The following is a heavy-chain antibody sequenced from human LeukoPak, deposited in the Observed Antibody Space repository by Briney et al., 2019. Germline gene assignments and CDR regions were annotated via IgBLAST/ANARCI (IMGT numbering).Heavy chain of an antibody. D-gene: IGHD6-6*01. CDR3: ARALTDSSSSYNWFDP. CDR2: ISAYNGNT. Sequence: ASVKVSCKASGYTFTSYGISWVRQAPGQGLEWMGWISAYNGNTNYAQKLQGRVTMTRDMSTSTVYMELSSLRSEDTAVYYCARALTDSSSSYNWFDPWGQGTLVTVSS. J-gene: IGHJ5*02. CDR1: GYTFTSYG. V-gene: IGHV1-18*01.